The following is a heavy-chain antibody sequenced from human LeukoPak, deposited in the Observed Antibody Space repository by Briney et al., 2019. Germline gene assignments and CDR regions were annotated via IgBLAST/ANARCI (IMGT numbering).Heavy chain of an antibody. V-gene: IGHV3-30*02. CDR1: GFTFSSYG. CDR3: AEDPSRKGSGSYYMDV. D-gene: IGHD3-10*01. CDR2: IRYDGSNK. J-gene: IGHJ6*03. Sequence: GGSLRLSCAASGFTFSSYGMHWVRQAPGKGLEWVAFIRYDGSNKYYADSVKGRFTISRDNSKNTLYLQMNSLRAEDTAVYYCAEDPSRKGSGSYYMDVWGKGTTVTVSS.